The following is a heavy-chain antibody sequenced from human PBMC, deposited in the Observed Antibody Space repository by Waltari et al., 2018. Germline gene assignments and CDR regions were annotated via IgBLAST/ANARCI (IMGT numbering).Heavy chain of an antibody. CDR1: GYTFTGYY. CDR3: ARVTEVDY. Sequence: QVQLVQSGAEVKKPGASVKVSCKASGYTFTGYYMHWVRQAPGQGLEWMGWINPNSGGTNYAQKVQGRVTMTRDTSISTAYMELSRLRSDDTAVYYCARVTEVDYWGQGTLVTVSS. V-gene: IGHV1-2*02. CDR2: INPNSGGT. J-gene: IGHJ4*02. D-gene: IGHD2-8*02.